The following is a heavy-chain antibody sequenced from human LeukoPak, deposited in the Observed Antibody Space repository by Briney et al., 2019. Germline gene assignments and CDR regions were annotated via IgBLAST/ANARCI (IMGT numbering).Heavy chain of an antibody. CDR3: ARGFHGADY. CDR2: ISGDGRDI. Sequence: GGSLRLSCAASGFTFSSYGMSWVRQAPGKGLEWVSAISGDGRDIFYADAVKGRFTISRDNSKNTMYLQMNSLRAEDTAVYYCARGFHGADYWGQGTLVTVSS. J-gene: IGHJ4*02. D-gene: IGHD3-10*01. CDR1: GFTFSSYG. V-gene: IGHV3-23*01.